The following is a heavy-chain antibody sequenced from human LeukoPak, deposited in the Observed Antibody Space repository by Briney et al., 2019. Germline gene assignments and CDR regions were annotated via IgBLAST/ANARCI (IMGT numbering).Heavy chain of an antibody. V-gene: IGHV4-59*11. J-gene: IGHJ3*02. CDR3: ARDLVAVTKGFDI. Sequence: SETLSLTCAVSGDSFSSHYWTWIRQSPGTGLEWIGYISHIGRTNYNPSLKSRVTISIDTSKNQFSLKLRSVTAADTAVYYCARDLVAVTKGFDIWGQGTMVSVSS. D-gene: IGHD4-17*01. CDR2: ISHIGRT. CDR1: GDSFSSHY.